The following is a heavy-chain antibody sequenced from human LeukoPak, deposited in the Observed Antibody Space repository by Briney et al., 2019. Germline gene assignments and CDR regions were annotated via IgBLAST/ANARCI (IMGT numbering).Heavy chain of an antibody. CDR2: INSDGLIT. D-gene: IGHD3-3*01. Sequence: PGGSLRLSCAASGFTFSGYWMHWVRQPPGKGLVWVSRINSDGLITNYADSVKGRFTIFRDNANTLYLQMNGLRAEDTAVYYCVRGTAFWNGVDYWGQGTLVTVSS. J-gene: IGHJ4*02. CDR3: VRGTAFWNGVDY. V-gene: IGHV3-74*01. CDR1: GFTFSGYW.